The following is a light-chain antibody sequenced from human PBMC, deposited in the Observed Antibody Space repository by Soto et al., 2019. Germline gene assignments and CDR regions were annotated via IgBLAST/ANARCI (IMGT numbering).Light chain of an antibody. CDR3: QQYGSSPPVT. Sequence: EIVLTNSPATLSLSQWERAIVSCRASQSVSSYLAWYQQKPGQAPRLLIYGASNRATGIPVRFSGSGSGTDFTLTISRLEPEDFAVYNCQQYGSSPPVTFGQATRLEI. CDR1: QSVSSY. V-gene: IGKV3-20*01. J-gene: IGKJ5*01. CDR2: GAS.